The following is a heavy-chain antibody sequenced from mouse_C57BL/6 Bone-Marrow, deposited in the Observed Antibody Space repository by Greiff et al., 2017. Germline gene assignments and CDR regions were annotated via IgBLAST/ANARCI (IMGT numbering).Heavy chain of an antibody. J-gene: IGHJ2*01. V-gene: IGHV14-4*01. D-gene: IGHD1-1*02. CDR2: IDPENGDT. CDR3: THGGY. Sequence: VQLKESGAELVRPGASVKLSCTASGFNIKDDYMHWVKQRPEQGLEWIGWIDPENGDTEYASQFPGKATITADASSNSTYLQLTSLTSEDTAVYYCTHGGYWGQGTTLTVSS. CDR1: GFNIKDDY.